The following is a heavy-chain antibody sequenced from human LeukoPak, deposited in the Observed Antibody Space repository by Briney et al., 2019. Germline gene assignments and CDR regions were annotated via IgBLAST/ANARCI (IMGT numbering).Heavy chain of an antibody. D-gene: IGHD5-18*01. V-gene: IGHV4-39*01. CDR3: ARHRLIGTAIQLWGYYFDY. J-gene: IGHJ4*02. CDR2: IYYSGST. Sequence: SESLSLTCTVSGGSISSSSYYWGWIRQPPGKGLEWIGSIYYSGSTYYNPSLKSRVTISVDTSKNQFSLKLSSVTAADTAVYYCARHRLIGTAIQLWGYYFDYWGQGTLVTVSS. CDR1: GGSISSSSYY.